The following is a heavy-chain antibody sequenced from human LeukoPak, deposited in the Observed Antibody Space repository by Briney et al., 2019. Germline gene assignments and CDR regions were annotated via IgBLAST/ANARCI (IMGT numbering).Heavy chain of an antibody. Sequence: GGSLRLFCAASGFTFSTYGLHWVRQAPGKGLEWVALISYDGGNKNYISSVKGRFTISRDNSKNTLYLQMNSLRAEDTAVYYCALQSDAFDIWGQGTMVTVSS. CDR1: GFTFSTYG. J-gene: IGHJ3*02. D-gene: IGHD5-24*01. V-gene: IGHV3-30*03. CDR2: ISYDGGNK. CDR3: ALQSDAFDI.